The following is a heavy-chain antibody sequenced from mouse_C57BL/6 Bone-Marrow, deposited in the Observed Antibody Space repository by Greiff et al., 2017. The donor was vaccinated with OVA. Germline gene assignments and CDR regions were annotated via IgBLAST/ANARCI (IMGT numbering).Heavy chain of an antibody. J-gene: IGHJ1*03. V-gene: IGHV1-61*01. CDR3: ARDYYLWYFDV. CDR1: GYTFTSYW. D-gene: IGHD1-1*01. CDR2: IYPSDSET. Sequence: QVQLKQPGAELVRPGSSVKLSCKASGYTFTSYWMDWVKQRPGQGLEWIGNIYPSDSETHYNQKFKDKATLTVDKSSSTAYMQLSSLTSEDSAVYYCARDYYLWYFDVWGTGTTVTVSS.